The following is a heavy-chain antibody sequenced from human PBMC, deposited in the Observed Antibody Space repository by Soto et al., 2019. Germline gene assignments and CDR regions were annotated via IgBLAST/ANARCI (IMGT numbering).Heavy chain of an antibody. CDR2: INHSGST. CDR3: ARVAGTFPLDY. CDR1: GGSFSGYY. Sequence: SETLSLTCAVYGGSFSGYYWSWIRQPPGKGLEWIGEINHSGSTNYNPSLKSRVTISVDTSKNQFPLKLSSVTAADTAVYYCARVAGTFPLDYWGQGTLVTVS. D-gene: IGHD6-19*01. J-gene: IGHJ4*02. V-gene: IGHV4-34*01.